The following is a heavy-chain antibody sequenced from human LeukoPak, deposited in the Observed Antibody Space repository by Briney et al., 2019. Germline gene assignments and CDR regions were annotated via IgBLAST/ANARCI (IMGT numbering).Heavy chain of an antibody. V-gene: IGHV3-48*02. CDR1: GFTFSSYS. J-gene: IGHJ4*02. D-gene: IGHD6-19*01. Sequence: GGSLIRSCAASGFTFSSYSMNWVRQAPGKGLEWISYIGTSSSPIYYADSVKGRFTISRDNAKNSLYLQMNSLRDEDTAVYYCARGSGWHDYWGQGTLVTVSS. CDR3: ARGSGWHDY. CDR2: IGTSSSPI.